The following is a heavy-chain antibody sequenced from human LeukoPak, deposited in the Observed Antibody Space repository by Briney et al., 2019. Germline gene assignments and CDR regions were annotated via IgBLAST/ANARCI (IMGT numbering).Heavy chain of an antibody. J-gene: IGHJ4*02. CDR1: GYTFTSYG. CDR2: ISAYNGNT. D-gene: IGHD3-10*01. V-gene: IGHV1-18*01. CDR3: ARADRPRGSGSYPDY. Sequence: ASVKVSCKASGYTFTSYGISWVRQAPGQGLEWMGWISAYNGNTNYAQKLQGRVTMTTDTSTSTAYMELRSLRSDDTAVYYCARADRPRGSGSYPDYWGQGTLVTVSS.